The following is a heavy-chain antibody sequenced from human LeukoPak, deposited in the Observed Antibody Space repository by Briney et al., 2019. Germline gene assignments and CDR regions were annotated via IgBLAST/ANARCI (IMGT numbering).Heavy chain of an antibody. Sequence: GGSLRLSCAASGFTFSSYSMNWVRQAPGKGLEWVSSISSSSSYIYYADSVKGRFTISRDNAKNSLYLRMNSLRAEDTAVYYCARDWGELLGGYFDYWGQGTLVTVSS. D-gene: IGHD1-26*01. V-gene: IGHV3-21*01. CDR3: ARDWGELLGGYFDY. CDR1: GFTFSSYS. J-gene: IGHJ4*02. CDR2: ISSSSSYI.